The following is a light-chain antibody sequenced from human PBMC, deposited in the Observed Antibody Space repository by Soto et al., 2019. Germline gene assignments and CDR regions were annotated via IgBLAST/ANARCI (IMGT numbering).Light chain of an antibody. J-gene: IGKJ4*01. V-gene: IGKV3-15*01. Sequence: EIVVTQSPATLSVSPGERATLSCRASQSVGNNFAWYQQKPGQAPRLLIFATSTRATGLPARFSGSGSGTEFHLTVSSLQSEDFAVYYCQQYGDWPLTFGGGAKVEIE. CDR2: ATS. CDR1: QSVGNN. CDR3: QQYGDWPLT.